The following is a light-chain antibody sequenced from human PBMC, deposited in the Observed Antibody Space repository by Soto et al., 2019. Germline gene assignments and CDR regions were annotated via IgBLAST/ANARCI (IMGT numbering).Light chain of an antibody. CDR3: QLYGTSPKP. J-gene: IGKJ1*01. Sequence: EIVMTQSPATLSVSPGERATLSCRASQSVGSDLAWYQQKPGQAPRLLIYAASTRATGIPDRFSGSGSGTDFTLSISRLEPEDFAVYYCQLYGTSPKPFGQGTKVDI. CDR2: AAS. CDR1: QSVGSD. V-gene: IGKV3D-15*02.